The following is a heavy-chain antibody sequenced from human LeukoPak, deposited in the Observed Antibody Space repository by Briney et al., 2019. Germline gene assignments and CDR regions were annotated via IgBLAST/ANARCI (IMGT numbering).Heavy chain of an antibody. CDR3: ARDRVVMTAFDI. D-gene: IGHD3-3*01. CDR1: GGSISSGDYY. J-gene: IGHJ3*02. Sequence: SQTLSLTCTVSGGSISSGDYYWSWIRQPPGKGLEWIGYIYYSGSTYYNPSLKSRVTISVDTSKNQFSLKLGSVTAADTAVYYCARDRVVMTAFDIWGQGTMVTVSS. CDR2: IYYSGST. V-gene: IGHV4-30-4*01.